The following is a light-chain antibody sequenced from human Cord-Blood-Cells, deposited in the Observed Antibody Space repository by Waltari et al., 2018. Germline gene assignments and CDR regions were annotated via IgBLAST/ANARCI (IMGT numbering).Light chain of an antibody. CDR3: QQRSNWPPT. J-gene: IGKJ5*01. Sequence: EIVLTQPPATLSLFPGERATLSCRACKSVSSNLAWYQQKPGQAPRLLIYDASNRATGIPARFRGSGSGTDFTLTISSLEPEDFAVYYCQQRSNWPPTFGQGTRLEIK. CDR2: DAS. CDR1: KSVSSN. V-gene: IGKV3-11*01.